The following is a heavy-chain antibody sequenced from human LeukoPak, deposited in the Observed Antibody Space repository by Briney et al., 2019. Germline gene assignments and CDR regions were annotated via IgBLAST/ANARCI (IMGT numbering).Heavy chain of an antibody. D-gene: IGHD2-2*03. CDR1: GGSTSGNH. Sequence: KPSETLSLTCTVSGGSTSGNHWSWIRQPAGKGLEWIGRIYSSGSTNYNPSLKSRVTMSVDTSKNQFSLKLTSVTAADTAVYYCTRVGSWAVDYWGQGILVTVSS. J-gene: IGHJ4*02. CDR2: IYSSGST. V-gene: IGHV4-4*07. CDR3: TRVGSWAVDY.